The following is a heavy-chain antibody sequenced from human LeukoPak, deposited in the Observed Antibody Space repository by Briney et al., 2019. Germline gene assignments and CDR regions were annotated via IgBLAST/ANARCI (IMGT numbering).Heavy chain of an antibody. CDR1: GGSFSGYY. D-gene: IGHD3-9*01. CDR3: ARGYYDVLTGHPKNFDY. Sequence: SETLSLTCAVYGGSFSGYYWGWIRQPPGKGLEWIGSIYYSGNTYYNPSLKSRVTISVDTSKNQFSLKLSSVTAADTAVYYCARGYYDVLTGHPKNFDYWGQGTLVTVSS. J-gene: IGHJ4*02. V-gene: IGHV4-34*01. CDR2: IYYSGNT.